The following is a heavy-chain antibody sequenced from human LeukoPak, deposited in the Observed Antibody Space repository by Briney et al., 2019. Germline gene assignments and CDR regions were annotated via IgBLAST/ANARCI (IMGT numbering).Heavy chain of an antibody. D-gene: IGHD3-3*01. CDR2: IYTSGST. CDR3: ARGRDFWSGYYTYYYMDV. CDR1: GGSISSGSYY. J-gene: IGHJ6*03. Sequence: SSETLSLTCTVSGGSISSGSYYWSWIRQPAGKGLEWIGRIYTSGSTNYNPSLKSRVTISVDTSKNQISLKLSSVTAADTAVYYCARGRDFWSGYYTYYYMDVWGKGTTVTVSS. V-gene: IGHV4-61*02.